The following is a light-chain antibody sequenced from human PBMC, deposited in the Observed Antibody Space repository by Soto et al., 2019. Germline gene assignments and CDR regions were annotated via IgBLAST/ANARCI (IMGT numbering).Light chain of an antibody. CDR1: QSVTSSY. CDR3: QQRSNWPIT. V-gene: IGKV3D-20*02. CDR2: AAS. J-gene: IGKJ5*01. Sequence: EIVLTQSPGTLSLSQGERATLSCRASQSVTSSYLAWYQQKPGQAPRLLIYAASSRATGIPDRFSGSGSGTDFTLTISSLEPEDFAVYYCQQRSNWPITFGQGTRLEIK.